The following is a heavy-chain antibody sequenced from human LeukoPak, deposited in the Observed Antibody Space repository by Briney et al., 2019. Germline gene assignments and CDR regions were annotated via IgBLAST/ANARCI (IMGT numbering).Heavy chain of an antibody. J-gene: IGHJ4*02. D-gene: IGHD3-22*01. CDR3: ARVAQHRYYYDSSAFRYYFDY. V-gene: IGHV1-69*06. CDR1: GGTFSSYA. CDR2: IIPIFGTA. Sequence: SVKVSCKASGGTFSSYAISWVRQAPGQGLEWMGGIIPIFGTANYAQKFQGRVTITADKSTSTAYMELSSLRSDDTAVYYCARVAQHRYYYDSSAFRYYFDYWGQGTLVTVSS.